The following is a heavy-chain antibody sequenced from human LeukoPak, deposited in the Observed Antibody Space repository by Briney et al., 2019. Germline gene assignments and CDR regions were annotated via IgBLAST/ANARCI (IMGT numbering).Heavy chain of an antibody. J-gene: IGHJ4*02. CDR1: GGSISTYY. CDR2: IYYSGTT. D-gene: IGHD3-10*01. Sequence: SETLSLTCTVSGGSISTYYWRWMRQPPGEGREWIGYIYYSGTTNYNTSLKSRLTISVDTSKKQFSLKLSSVTAADTAVYYCARGGPSYYGSGSPFDYWGQGTLVTISS. CDR3: ARGGPSYYGSGSPFDY. V-gene: IGHV4-59*01.